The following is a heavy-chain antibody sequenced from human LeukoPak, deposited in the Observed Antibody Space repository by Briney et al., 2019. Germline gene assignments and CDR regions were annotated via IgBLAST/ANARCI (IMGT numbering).Heavy chain of an antibody. D-gene: IGHD1-26*01. CDR3: ASWGATKDYYYYGMEV. Sequence: GGSLRLSCAASGFTFSSYGMHWVRQAPGKGLEWVAVIWYDGSNKYYADSVKGRFTISRDNSKNTLYLQMNSLRAEDTAVYYCASWGATKDYYYYGMEVWGQGTTVTVSS. CDR1: GFTFSSYG. CDR2: IWYDGSNK. V-gene: IGHV3-33*01. J-gene: IGHJ6*02.